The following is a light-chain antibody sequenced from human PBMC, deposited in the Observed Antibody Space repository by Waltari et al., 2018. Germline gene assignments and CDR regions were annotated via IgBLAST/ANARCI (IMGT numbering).Light chain of an antibody. J-gene: IGLJ2*01. CDR1: SRDIGGYNY. CDR2: GVY. V-gene: IGLV2-14*03. Sequence: QSALTQPASVSGSPGQSITISCTGSSRDIGGYNYVSWYQQYPGKAPKVVLYGVYNRPSGGSDRFSGSKLDNTASLTISGLRAEDEAAYFCCSYTSISTVVFGGGTKVTVL. CDR3: CSYTSISTVV.